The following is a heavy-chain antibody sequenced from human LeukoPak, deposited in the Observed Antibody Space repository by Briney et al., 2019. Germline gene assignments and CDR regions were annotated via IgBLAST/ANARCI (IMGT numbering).Heavy chain of an antibody. Sequence: SETLSLTCTVSGGSISSTNYYWGWIRQPPGKGLEWIGSIYYSGNTYYTPSLKSRVTISVDTSKNQFSLKLNSVTAADTAAFYCARLWRSRHTFDIWGQGTMVTVSS. D-gene: IGHD6-6*01. CDR3: ARLWRSRHTFDI. CDR2: IYYSGNT. V-gene: IGHV4-39*01. CDR1: GGSISSTNYY. J-gene: IGHJ3*02.